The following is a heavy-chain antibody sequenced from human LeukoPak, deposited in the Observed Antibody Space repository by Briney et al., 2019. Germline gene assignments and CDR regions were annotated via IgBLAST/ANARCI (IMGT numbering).Heavy chain of an antibody. J-gene: IGHJ3*02. CDR3: ARDLSSLGYFDSGDAFDI. D-gene: IGHD3-9*01. Sequence: GGSLRLSCAASGFTFSSYWMSWVRQAPGKGLEWLANIKQDGSEKYYVDSVKGRFTISRDNAKNSLYLQMNSLRAEDTAVYCCARDLSSLGYFDSGDAFDIWGQGTMVTVSS. CDR2: IKQDGSEK. CDR1: GFTFSSYW. V-gene: IGHV3-7*01.